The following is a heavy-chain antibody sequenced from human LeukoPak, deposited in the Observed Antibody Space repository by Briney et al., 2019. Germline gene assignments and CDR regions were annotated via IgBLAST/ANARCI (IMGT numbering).Heavy chain of an antibody. D-gene: IGHD2-21*01. Sequence: GGSLRLSCAASGFNFSTYAMSWVRQAPGKGLQWVSLISGSGDGAHYADSVKGRFTISRDNSKNTVYLQMTNLRAEDTAVYYCAKGYIQLWWFDYWGQGTLVTVSS. J-gene: IGHJ4*02. CDR1: GFNFSTYA. CDR3: AKGYIQLWWFDY. V-gene: IGHV3-23*01. CDR2: ISGSGDGA.